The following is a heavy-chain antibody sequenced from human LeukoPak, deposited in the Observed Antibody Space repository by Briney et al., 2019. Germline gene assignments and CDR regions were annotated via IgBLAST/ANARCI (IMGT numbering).Heavy chain of an antibody. Sequence: PGGSLRLSCAASGFTFNNFGMHWVRQAPGKGLEWVAFMGYEGIHKYYADSVKGRFTISKDNSKATLYPQMNSLRPEDTAVYCCARDLHGGYSSDYWGQGTLVTVSS. D-gene: IGHD4-23*01. J-gene: IGHJ4*02. CDR1: GFTFNNFG. V-gene: IGHV3-30*02. CDR2: MGYEGIHK. CDR3: ARDLHGGYSSDY.